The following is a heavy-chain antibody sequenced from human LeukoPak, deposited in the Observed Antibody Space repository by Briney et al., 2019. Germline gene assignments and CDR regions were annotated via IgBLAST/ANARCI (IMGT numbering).Heavy chain of an antibody. Sequence: SETLSLTCTVSGGSISSGSYYWSWIRQPAGKGLEGIGRIYTSGSTNYNPSLKSRVTISVDTSKNQFSLRLNSVTAAETAVDYCASSNALVWGYFDCWGPGTLVTVSS. V-gene: IGHV4-61*02. J-gene: IGHJ4*02. CDR1: GGSISSGSYY. D-gene: IGHD7-27*01. CDR2: IYTSGST. CDR3: ASSNALVWGYFDC.